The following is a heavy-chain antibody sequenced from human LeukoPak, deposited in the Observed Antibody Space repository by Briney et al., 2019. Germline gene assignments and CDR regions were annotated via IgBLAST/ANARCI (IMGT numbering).Heavy chain of an antibody. D-gene: IGHD6-19*01. J-gene: IGHJ4*02. Sequence: GASVKVSCKASGYTFTGYYMHWVRQAPGQGLGWMGWINPNSGGTNYAQKFQGWVTMTRDTSISTAYMELSRLRSDDTAVYYCARGLAVAGSRFDYWGQGTLVTVSS. CDR3: ARGLAVAGSRFDY. V-gene: IGHV1-2*04. CDR2: INPNSGGT. CDR1: GYTFTGYY.